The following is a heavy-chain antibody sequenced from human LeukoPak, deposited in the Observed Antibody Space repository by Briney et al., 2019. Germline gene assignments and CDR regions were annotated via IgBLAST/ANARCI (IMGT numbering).Heavy chain of an antibody. CDR3: ARDFLIVGATHGMDV. V-gene: IGHV1-2*02. D-gene: IGHD1-26*01. Sequence: ASVKVSCKASGYTFTGYYMHWVQQAPGQGLEWMGWINPNSGGTNYAQKFQGRVTMTRDTSISTAYMELSRLRSDDTAVYYCARDFLIVGATHGMDVWGQGTTVTVSS. CDR1: GYTFTGYY. J-gene: IGHJ6*02. CDR2: INPNSGGT.